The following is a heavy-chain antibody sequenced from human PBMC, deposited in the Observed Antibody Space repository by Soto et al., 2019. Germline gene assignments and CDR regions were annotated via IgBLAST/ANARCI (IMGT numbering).Heavy chain of an antibody. CDR3: ARGPSYSSSWYAWGWFDP. CDR1: GGSISSYY. D-gene: IGHD6-13*01. V-gene: IGHV4-59*01. Sequence: SETLSLTCTVSGGSISSYYWSWIRQPPGKGLEWIGYIYYSGSTNYNPSLKSRVTISVDTSKNQFSLKLSSVTAADTAVYYCARGPSYSSSWYAWGWFDPWGQGTLVTVSS. CDR2: IYYSGST. J-gene: IGHJ5*02.